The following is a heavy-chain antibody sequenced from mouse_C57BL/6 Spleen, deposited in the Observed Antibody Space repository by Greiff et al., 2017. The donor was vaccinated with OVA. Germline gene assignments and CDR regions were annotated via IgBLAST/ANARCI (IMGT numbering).Heavy chain of an antibody. CDR3: TRASNLAWFAY. V-gene: IGHV5-9-1*02. Sequence: EVQGVESGEGLVKPGGSLKLSCAASGFTFSSYAMSWVRQTPEKRLEWVAYISSGGDYIYYAYTVKGRFTISRDNARNTLYLQMSSLKSEDTAMYYCTRASNLAWFAYWGQGTLVTVSA. D-gene: IGHD2-5*01. CDR1: GFTFSSYA. CDR2: ISSGGDYI. J-gene: IGHJ3*01.